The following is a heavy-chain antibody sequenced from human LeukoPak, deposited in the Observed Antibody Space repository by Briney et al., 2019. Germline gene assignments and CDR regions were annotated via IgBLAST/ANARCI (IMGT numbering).Heavy chain of an antibody. CDR1: GGSISSGGYY. CDR2: IYHSGST. V-gene: IGHV4-30-2*01. CDR3: ARGYCSSTSCYTGWFDP. D-gene: IGHD2-2*02. J-gene: IGHJ5*02. Sequence: SETLSLTCTVSGGSISSGGYYWSWIRQPPGKGLEWIGYIYHSGSTYYSPSLKSRVTISVDRSKNQFSLKLSSVTAADTAVYYCARGYCSSTSCYTGWFDPWGQGTLVTVSS.